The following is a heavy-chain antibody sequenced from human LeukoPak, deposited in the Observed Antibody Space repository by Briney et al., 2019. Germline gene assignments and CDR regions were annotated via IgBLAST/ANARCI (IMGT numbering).Heavy chain of an antibody. CDR3: AKDYSSSSGIDYYYYMDV. D-gene: IGHD6-6*01. J-gene: IGHJ6*03. CDR1: GFTFSSYA. CDR2: ISGSGGST. V-gene: IGHV3-23*01. Sequence: GGSLRLSCAASGFTFSSYAMSWVRQAPGKGLEWVSAISGSGGSTYYADSVKGRFTISRDNSKNTLYLQMNSLRAEDTAVYYCAKDYSSSSGIDYYYYMDVWGKGTTVTVSS.